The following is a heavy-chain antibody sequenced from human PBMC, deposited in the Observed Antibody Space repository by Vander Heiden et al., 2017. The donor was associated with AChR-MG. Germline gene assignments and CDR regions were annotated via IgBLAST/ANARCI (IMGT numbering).Heavy chain of an antibody. V-gene: IGHV3-30-3*01. CDR2: ISYDGSNK. Sequence: QVQLVEAGGGVVQPGRSLSLPCAASGFTFSSYAMHWVRQAPGKGLEWVAVISYDGSNKYYADAVKGRFTISRDNSKNTLYLQMNSLRAEDTAVYYCARASSGIYWGQGTLVTVSS. D-gene: IGHD6-19*01. CDR3: ARASSGIY. CDR1: GFTFSSYA. J-gene: IGHJ4*02.